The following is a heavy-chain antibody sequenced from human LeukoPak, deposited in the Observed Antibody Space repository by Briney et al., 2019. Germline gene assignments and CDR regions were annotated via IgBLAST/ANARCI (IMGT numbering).Heavy chain of an antibody. CDR2: ISGSGGST. J-gene: IGHJ3*02. V-gene: IGHV3-23*01. Sequence: GGSLRLSCAASGFKFEDYAMSWVRQAPGKGLEWVSAISGSGGSTYYADSVKGRFTISRDNSKNTLYLQMNSLRAEDTAVYYCAKEPMIVTGNAFDIWGQGTMVTVSS. D-gene: IGHD3-22*01. CDR1: GFKFEDYA. CDR3: AKEPMIVTGNAFDI.